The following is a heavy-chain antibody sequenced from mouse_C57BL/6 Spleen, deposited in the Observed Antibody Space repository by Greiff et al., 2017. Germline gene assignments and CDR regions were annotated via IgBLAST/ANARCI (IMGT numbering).Heavy chain of an antibody. CDR3: TTPTVVARGFDY. CDR2: IDPENGDT. D-gene: IGHD1-1*01. V-gene: IGHV14-4*01. Sequence: VQLQQSGAELVRPGASVKLSCTASGFNIKDDYMHWVKQRPEQGLEWIGWIDPENGDTEYASKFQGKATITAATSSNTAYLQLSSLTSEDTAVYYCTTPTVVARGFDYWGQGTTLTVSS. J-gene: IGHJ2*01. CDR1: GFNIKDDY.